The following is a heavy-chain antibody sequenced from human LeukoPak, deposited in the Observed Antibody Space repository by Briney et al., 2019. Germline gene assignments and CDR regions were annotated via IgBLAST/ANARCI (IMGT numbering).Heavy chain of an antibody. CDR2: ISAYNGNT. Sequence: ASVKVSCKASGYTFTSYGISWVRQVPGQGLEWMGWISAYNGNTNYAQKLQGRVTMTTDTSTSTAYMELRSLRSDDTAVYYCARDTGIAVAGNFDYWGQGTLVTVSS. CDR3: ARDTGIAVAGNFDY. D-gene: IGHD6-19*01. J-gene: IGHJ4*02. V-gene: IGHV1-18*01. CDR1: GYTFTSYG.